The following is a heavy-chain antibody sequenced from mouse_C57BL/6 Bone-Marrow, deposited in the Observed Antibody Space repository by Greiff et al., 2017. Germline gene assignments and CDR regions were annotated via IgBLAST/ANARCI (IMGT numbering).Heavy chain of an antibody. V-gene: IGHV1-81*01. CDR2: IYPRSGNT. J-gene: IGHJ3*01. CDR3: ARDERIYYDYDGAWFAY. Sequence: QVQLKQSGAELARPGASVKLSCKASGYTFTSYGISWVKQRTGQGLEWIGEIYPRSGNTYYNEKFKGKATLTADKSSSTAYMELRSLTSEDSAVYFCARDERIYYDYDGAWFAYWGQGTLVTVSA. D-gene: IGHD2-4*01. CDR1: GYTFTSYG.